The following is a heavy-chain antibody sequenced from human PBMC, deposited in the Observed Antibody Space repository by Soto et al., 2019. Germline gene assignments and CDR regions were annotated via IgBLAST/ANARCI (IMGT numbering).Heavy chain of an antibody. CDR3: AREYYDVLTDYYRYYYIDV. D-gene: IGHD3-9*01. CDR2: ISSSGTRM. J-gene: IGHJ6*03. Sequence: QVQLVESGGGLVQPGGSLRLSCTASGFTFSEYYMTWIRQAPGKVLESVSYISSSGTRMYYADSVKGRFTISRDNAKNSLYLQLNSLRAEDTAVYYCAREYYDVLTDYYRYYYIDVWGKGITVTVSS. V-gene: IGHV3-11*01. CDR1: GFTFSEYY.